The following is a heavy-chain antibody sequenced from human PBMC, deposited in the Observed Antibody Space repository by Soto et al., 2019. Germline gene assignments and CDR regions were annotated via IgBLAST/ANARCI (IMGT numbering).Heavy chain of an antibody. CDR1: GFTVSSNY. V-gene: IGHV3-53*04. J-gene: IGHJ6*03. CDR2: IQSAGYT. D-gene: IGHD2-2*01. Sequence: PGGFLRLSCAASGFTVSSNYMTWVRQAPGKGLQSVSLIQSAGYTTYADSMKGRFTISRHNSKNTLYLQMNSLRPEDTAVYYCARVLEGYQLISYYYYMDVWGKGTTVTVSS. CDR3: ARVLEGYQLISYYYYMDV.